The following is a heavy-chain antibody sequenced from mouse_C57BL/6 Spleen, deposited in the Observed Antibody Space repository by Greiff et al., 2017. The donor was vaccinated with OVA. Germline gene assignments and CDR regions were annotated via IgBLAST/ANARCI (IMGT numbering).Heavy chain of an antibody. CDR3: ARRGRNYYAMDY. Sequence: QVQLQQPGAELVQPGASVKLSCKASGYTFTSYWMQWVKQRPGQGLEWIGEIDPSDSYTNYNQKFKGKATLTVDTSSSTAYMQLSSLTSEDSAVYYCARRGRNYYAMDYWGQGTSVTVSS. J-gene: IGHJ4*01. CDR2: IDPSDSYT. V-gene: IGHV1-50*01. CDR1: GYTFTSYW.